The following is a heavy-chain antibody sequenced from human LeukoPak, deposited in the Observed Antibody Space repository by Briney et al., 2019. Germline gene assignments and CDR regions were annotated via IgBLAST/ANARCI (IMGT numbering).Heavy chain of an antibody. V-gene: IGHV3-23*01. Sequence: PGGSLRLSCAASGFTFSSYAMSWVRQAPGKGLEWVSALSGSGGSTYSADSVKGRFTISRDSSKNTLYLQMNSPRAEDTAVYFCAKDIRQWYSSSYAYWGQGTLVTVSS. CDR1: GFTFSSYA. CDR2: LSGSGGST. CDR3: AKDIRQWYSSSYAY. D-gene: IGHD6-13*01. J-gene: IGHJ4*02.